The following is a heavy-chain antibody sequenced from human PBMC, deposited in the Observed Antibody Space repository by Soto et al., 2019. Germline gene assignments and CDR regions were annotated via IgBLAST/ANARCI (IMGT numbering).Heavy chain of an antibody. CDR2: VYYGGDT. V-gene: IGHV4-59*01. D-gene: IGHD2-15*01. Sequence: SETLSLTCSVSGGSISGYYWSLIRQPPGKGLEYIGHVYYGGDTNYNPSLRSRVTISVDTSKNQFSLKLTSVTAADTAVYYCARGNGYCSGDRCLGWFDPWGQGTLVTVSS. J-gene: IGHJ5*02. CDR1: GGSISGYY. CDR3: ARGNGYCSGDRCLGWFDP.